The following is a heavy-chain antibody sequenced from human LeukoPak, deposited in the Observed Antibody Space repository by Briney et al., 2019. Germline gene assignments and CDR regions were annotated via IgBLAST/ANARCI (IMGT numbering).Heavy chain of an antibody. J-gene: IGHJ6*02. V-gene: IGHV1-46*01. D-gene: IGHD1-1*01. Sequence: ASVKVSCKASGYTFTSYYMHWVRQAPGQGLEWMGIINPSGGSTSYAQKFQGRVTMTTDTSTSTAYMELRSLRSDDTAAYYCARFVVSTTGTMHYGMDVWGQGTTVTVSS. CDR1: GYTFTSYY. CDR2: INPSGGST. CDR3: ARFVVSTTGTMHYGMDV.